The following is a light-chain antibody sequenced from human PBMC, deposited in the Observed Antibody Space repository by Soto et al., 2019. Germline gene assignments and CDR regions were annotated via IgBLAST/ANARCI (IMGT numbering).Light chain of an antibody. Sequence: EIVMTQSPATLSVSPGERATLSCRASQSVSSNLAWYQQKPGQAPRLLIYGASTRATGIPARFSGSGSGTEFTLTISSLQSEDFAVYYCQQYNKWPVTFCPGTKVDIK. J-gene: IGKJ3*01. V-gene: IGKV3-15*01. CDR3: QQYNKWPVT. CDR2: GAS. CDR1: QSVSSN.